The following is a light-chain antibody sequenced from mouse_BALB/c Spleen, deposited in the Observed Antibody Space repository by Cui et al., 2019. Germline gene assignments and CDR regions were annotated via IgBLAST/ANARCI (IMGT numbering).Light chain of an antibody. Sequence: DAVMTQTPLSLPVSLGDQASISCRSSQSLENSNGNTYLNWYLQKPGQSPQLLIYRVSNRFSGVLDRFSGSGSGTDFTLKISRVEAEDLGVYFCLQVTRVPLTFGAGTKLELK. J-gene: IGKJ5*01. CDR1: QSLENSNGNTY. CDR3: LQVTRVPLT. V-gene: IGKV1-122*01. CDR2: RVS.